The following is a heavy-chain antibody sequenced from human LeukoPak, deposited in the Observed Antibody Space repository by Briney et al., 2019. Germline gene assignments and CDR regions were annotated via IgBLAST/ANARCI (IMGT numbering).Heavy chain of an antibody. CDR1: GGTFSSCS. V-gene: IGHV1-69*08. J-gene: IGHJ6*02. CDR2: IIPILSTT. D-gene: IGHD3-22*01. Sequence: ASVKVSCKASGGTFSSCSINWVRQAPGQGLEWLGRIIPILSTTDYAQKFQGRVTITADKSTNTAYMELSSLRSEDTAVYYCARFEAYYDALGGMDVWGQGTTVTVSS. CDR3: ARFEAYYDALGGMDV.